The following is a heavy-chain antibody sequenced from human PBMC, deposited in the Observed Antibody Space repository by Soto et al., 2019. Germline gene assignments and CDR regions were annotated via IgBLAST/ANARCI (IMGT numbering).Heavy chain of an antibody. J-gene: IGHJ6*02. V-gene: IGHV3-7*02. CDR1: GFTFSSYW. Sequence: PGGSLRLSCAASGFTFSSYWMSWVRQAPGKGLEWVANIKQDGSEKYYADSVKGRFTISRDNSKNTLYLQLNSLRAEDTAVYYCASLYYDILTGYYKDYYYYGMDVWGQGTTVTVSS. CDR2: IKQDGSEK. CDR3: ASLYYDILTGYYKDYYYYGMDV. D-gene: IGHD3-9*01.